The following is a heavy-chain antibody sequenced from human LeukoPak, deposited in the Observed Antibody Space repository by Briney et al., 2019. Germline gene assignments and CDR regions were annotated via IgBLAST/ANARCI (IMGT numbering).Heavy chain of an antibody. Sequence: SVKVSCKASVGTFSSYAISWVRQAPGQGLEWMGGIIPIFGTANYAQKFQGRVTITADESTSTAYMELSSLRSEDTAVYYCARLGDYGDYVTPDYWGQGTLVTVSS. J-gene: IGHJ4*02. CDR2: IIPIFGTA. CDR3: ARLGDYGDYVTPDY. CDR1: VGTFSSYA. V-gene: IGHV1-69*13. D-gene: IGHD4-17*01.